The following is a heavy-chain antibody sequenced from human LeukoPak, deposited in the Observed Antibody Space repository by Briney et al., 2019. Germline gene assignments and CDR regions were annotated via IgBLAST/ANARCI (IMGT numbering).Heavy chain of an antibody. CDR3: AKDIDSSTLDAFDI. CDR1: GFTFDDYA. V-gene: IGHV3-9*01. D-gene: IGHD3-22*01. J-gene: IGHJ3*02. Sequence: GGSLRLSCAASGFTFDDYAMPWVRQAPGKGLEWVSGISWNSGSIGYADSVKGRFTISRDNAKNSLYLQMNSLRAEDTALYYCAKDIDSSTLDAFDIWGQGTMVTVSS. CDR2: ISWNSGSI.